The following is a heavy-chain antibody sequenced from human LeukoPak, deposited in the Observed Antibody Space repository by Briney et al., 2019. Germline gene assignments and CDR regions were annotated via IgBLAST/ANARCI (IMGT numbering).Heavy chain of an antibody. D-gene: IGHD4-23*01. CDR1: GGSISSGSYF. J-gene: IGHJ4*02. CDR3: ARGKLYGGNDPYYFDY. CDR2: IYTSGTT. V-gene: IGHV4-61*02. Sequence: KPSQTLSLTCTVSGGSISSGSYFWTWIRQPAGKGLEWIGRIYTSGTTKYNPSLESRVTISVDTSKNQFSLKVTSETAADTAVYYCARGKLYGGNDPYYFDYWGQGTLVTVSS.